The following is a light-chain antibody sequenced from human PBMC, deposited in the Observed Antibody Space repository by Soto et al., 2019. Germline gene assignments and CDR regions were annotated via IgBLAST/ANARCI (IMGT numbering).Light chain of an antibody. J-gene: IGLJ1*01. V-gene: IGLV2-14*01. Sequence: SVLTPPASLSWAPGQAITISRPGNSSDVGGYNYVSWYQQHPGKAPKLMIYDVSNRPSGVSNRFSGSKSGNTASLTISGLQAEDEADYYCSSYTSSSSYVFGTGTKVT. CDR1: SSDVGGYNY. CDR2: DVS. CDR3: SSYTSSSSYV.